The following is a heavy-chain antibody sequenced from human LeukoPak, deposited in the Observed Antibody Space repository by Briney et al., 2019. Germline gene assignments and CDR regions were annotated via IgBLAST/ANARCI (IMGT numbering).Heavy chain of an antibody. CDR1: GFTLSSYG. J-gene: IGHJ4*02. Sequence: VGSLRLSCAASGFTLSSYGMHSVRQAPGNQLEWVAVISYDGSNKYYADSVKGRFTISRDNSKNTLYLQMNSLRAEDTVLYYCARDRRNGFIDYWGQGTLVTVSS. D-gene: IGHD6-25*01. CDR2: ISYDGSNK. V-gene: IGHV3-30*03. CDR3: ARDRRNGFIDY.